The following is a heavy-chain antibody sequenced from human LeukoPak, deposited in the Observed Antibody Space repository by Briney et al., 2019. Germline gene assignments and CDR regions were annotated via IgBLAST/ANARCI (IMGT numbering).Heavy chain of an antibody. V-gene: IGHV3-23*01. D-gene: IGHD3-10*01. Sequence: GGSLRLPCAASGFTFSSYAMSWVRQAPGKGLEWVSAISGSGGSTYYADSVKGRFTISRDNSKNTLYLQMNSLRAEDTAVYYCTRGSGRNWFDPWGQGTLVTVSS. CDR3: TRGSGRNWFDP. J-gene: IGHJ5*02. CDR1: GFTFSSYA. CDR2: ISGSGGST.